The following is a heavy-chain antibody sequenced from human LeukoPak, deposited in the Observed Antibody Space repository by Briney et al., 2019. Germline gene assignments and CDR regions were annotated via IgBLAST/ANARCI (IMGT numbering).Heavy chain of an antibody. CDR3: AKESMTTGIDY. V-gene: IGHV3-30*18. CDR2: ISYDGSNK. Sequence: GGSLRLSCAASGFTFSIYGMHWVRQAPGKGLEWVAVISYDGSNKYYADSVKGRFTISRDNSKNTLYLQMNSLRAEDTAVYYCAKESMTTGIDYWGQGTLVTVSS. D-gene: IGHD4-17*01. J-gene: IGHJ4*02. CDR1: GFTFSIYG.